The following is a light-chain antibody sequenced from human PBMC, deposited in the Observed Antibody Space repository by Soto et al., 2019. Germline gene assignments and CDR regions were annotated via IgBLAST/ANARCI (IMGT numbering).Light chain of an antibody. J-gene: IGKJ1*01. CDR1: QSVSSSF. CDR3: QQYGSSRWT. CDR2: GAS. Sequence: EIVLTQSPGTLSLSPGERATLSCRASQSVSSSFLAWYQQKPGQAPRLLISGASSRATGIPDRFSGSGSGTAFTLIISRLEPEDFAVYYCQQYGSSRWTFGQGTKVDIK. V-gene: IGKV3-20*01.